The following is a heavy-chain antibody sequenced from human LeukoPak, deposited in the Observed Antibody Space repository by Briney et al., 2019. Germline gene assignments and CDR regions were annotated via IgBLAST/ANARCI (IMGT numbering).Heavy chain of an antibody. D-gene: IGHD1-1*01. CDR1: GFTFSNYK. Sequence: GGSLRLSCAASGFTFSNYKMNWVRQAPGKGLEWVSYISSSGSIIYYSDSVKGRFTISRDNAKNSLYLQMNSLRAEDTAVYYCARDLAGTGLSVFDLWGQGTMVTVSS. J-gene: IGHJ3*01. CDR2: ISSSGSII. V-gene: IGHV3-48*03. CDR3: ARDLAGTGLSVFDL.